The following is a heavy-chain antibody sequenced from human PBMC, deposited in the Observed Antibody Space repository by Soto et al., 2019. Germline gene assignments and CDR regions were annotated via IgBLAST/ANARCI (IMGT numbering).Heavy chain of an antibody. D-gene: IGHD4-17*01. V-gene: IGHV1-2*02. CDR3: ARWHRGLRCHLDY. CDR1: GGTFSSYA. CDR2: ISXXSXGX. J-gene: IGHJ4*02. Sequence: ASVKLSCKASGGTFSSYAISWVRQAPRQGLEYXGXISXXSXGXAXAXXXXGRVTMTRDTSVNSAYLHLSSLTSDDPAVYFCARWHRGLRCHLDYWGQGTLVTVSS.